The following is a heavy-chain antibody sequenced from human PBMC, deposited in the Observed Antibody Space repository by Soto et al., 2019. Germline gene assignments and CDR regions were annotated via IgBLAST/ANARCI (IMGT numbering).Heavy chain of an antibody. D-gene: IGHD4-17*01. CDR3: AERLGYGDYPYYFDY. V-gene: IGHV3-23*01. CDR2: LSGSGGRT. Sequence: EVQLLESGGGLVQPGGSLRLSCAASGFTFSSYAMSWVRQAPGKGLEWVSALSGSGGRTYYADSVKGRFTISRDNSKNTLYLQMNSLRTEDTAVYYCAERLGYGDYPYYFDYWGQGTLVTVSS. J-gene: IGHJ4*02. CDR1: GFTFSSYA.